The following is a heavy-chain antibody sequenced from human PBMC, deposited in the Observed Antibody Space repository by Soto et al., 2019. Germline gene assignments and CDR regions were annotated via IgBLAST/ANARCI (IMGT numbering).Heavy chain of an antibody. J-gene: IGHJ6*01. V-gene: IGHV3-30*18. Sequence: GGSLRLSCASSVFTFSSYGMHCVRHSPGKWLEWVAVISYDGSNKYYADSVKGRFTISRDNSKNTLYLQMNSLRAEDTAVYYCAKDLEDIVLMLYAINYYYYRMAVWGQGP. D-gene: IGHD2-8*01. CDR3: AKDLEDIVLMLYAINYYYYRMAV. CDR2: ISYDGSNK. CDR1: VFTFSSYG.